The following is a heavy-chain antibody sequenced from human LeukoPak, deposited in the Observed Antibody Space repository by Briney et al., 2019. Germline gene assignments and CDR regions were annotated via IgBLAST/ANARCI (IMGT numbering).Heavy chain of an antibody. CDR3: ARLSVIVGSTLEYYYYYMDV. CDR2: IYNSGGT. V-gene: IGHV4-59*02. J-gene: IGHJ6*03. D-gene: IGHD1-26*01. Sequence: SETLSLTCTVSGGSVSYCYWSWIRQPPGKGLEWIGYIYNSGGTNYNPSLKSRVTISIDTSKNQFSLKLNSVTAADTAVYYCARLSVIVGSTLEYYYYYMDVWGQGTTVTVSS. CDR1: GGSVSYCY.